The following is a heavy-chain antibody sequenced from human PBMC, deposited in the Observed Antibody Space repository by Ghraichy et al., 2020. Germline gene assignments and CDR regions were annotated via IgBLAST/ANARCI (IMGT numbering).Heavy chain of an antibody. CDR3: AKAGGSYYRHGMDV. Sequence: GGSLRLSCAASGFTFSSYGMHWVRQAPGKGLEWMAFVRFDESNKYYADSVKGRFTISRDNSKNTLYLQMNRLRAEDTAVYYCAKAGGSYYRHGMDVWGQGTTVTVSS. V-gene: IGHV3-30*02. J-gene: IGHJ6*02. CDR2: VRFDESNK. D-gene: IGHD1-26*01. CDR1: GFTFSSYG.